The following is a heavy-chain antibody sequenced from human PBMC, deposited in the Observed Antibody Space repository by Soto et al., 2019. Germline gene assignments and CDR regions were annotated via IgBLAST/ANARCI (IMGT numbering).Heavy chain of an antibody. D-gene: IGHD1-26*01. CDR2: IYYSGST. CDR3: ARRYGGNFDY. Sequence: PSETLSLTCDVSGGSISSYHWSWIRQPPGKGLEWIGYIYYSGSTNYNPSLKSRVTISVDTSKNQFSLKLTSVTAADTAVYYCARRYGGNFDYWGQGTLVTVSS. J-gene: IGHJ4*02. CDR1: GGSISSYH. V-gene: IGHV4-59*01.